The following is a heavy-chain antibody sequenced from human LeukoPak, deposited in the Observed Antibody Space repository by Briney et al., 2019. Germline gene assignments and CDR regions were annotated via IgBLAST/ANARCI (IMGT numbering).Heavy chain of an antibody. CDR1: GGSFGGYY. CDR3: ARFRLTVTTYAHLDY. J-gene: IGHJ4*02. CDR2: ISSSGSTI. V-gene: IGHV3-11*01. D-gene: IGHD4-17*01. Sequence: LSLTCAVYGGSFGGYYWSWIRQAPGKGLEWVSYISSSGSTIDYADSVKGRFTISRDNAKNSLYLQMNSLRAEDTAVYYCARFRLTVTTYAHLDYWGQGTLVTVSS.